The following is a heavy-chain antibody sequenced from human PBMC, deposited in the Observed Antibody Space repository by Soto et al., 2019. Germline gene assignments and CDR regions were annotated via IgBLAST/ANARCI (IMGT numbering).Heavy chain of an antibody. V-gene: IGHV4-61*01. CDR2: ISNSGIS. CDR3: ARFSRFGALSNVDY. D-gene: IGHD3-10*01. CDR1: GDSVTSVNYF. J-gene: IGHJ4*02. Sequence: SETLSLTCAVSGDSVTSVNYFWTWIRQPPGGGLEWIGYISNSGISKYNPSLKSRVAMSQDTSKNQFSLNLHSVTAADTAVYYCARFSRFGALSNVDYWGQGTLVTVSS.